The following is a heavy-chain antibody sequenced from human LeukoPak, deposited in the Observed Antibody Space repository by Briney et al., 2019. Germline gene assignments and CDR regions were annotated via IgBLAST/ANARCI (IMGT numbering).Heavy chain of an antibody. D-gene: IGHD3-10*01. Sequence: GSLRLSCAASGFTFSSYGMHWVRQAPGKGLEWVAFIRYDGSNKYYADSVKGRFTISRDNSKNTLYLQMNSLRAEDTAVYYCARDPGAGVGPYYLDFWGQGTLVTVSS. J-gene: IGHJ4*02. CDR3: ARDPGAGVGPYYLDF. CDR2: IRYDGSNK. V-gene: IGHV3-30*02. CDR1: GFTFSSYG.